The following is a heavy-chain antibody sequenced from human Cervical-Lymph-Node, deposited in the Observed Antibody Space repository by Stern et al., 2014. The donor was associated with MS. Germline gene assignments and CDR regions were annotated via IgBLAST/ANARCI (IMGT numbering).Heavy chain of an antibody. V-gene: IGHV7-4-1*02. CDR3: TPGIAVAGMTQFDY. D-gene: IGHD6-19*01. Sequence: QVQLVQSGYELKKPGASVKVSCKASGYTFTSYAMNWVRQAPGQGLEWMGWINTNTGNPTYAQGFTGRFVFSLDTSVSTAYLQISSLKAEDTAVYYCTPGIAVAGMTQFDYWGQGTLVTVSS. CDR1: GYTFTSYA. J-gene: IGHJ4*02. CDR2: INTNTGNP.